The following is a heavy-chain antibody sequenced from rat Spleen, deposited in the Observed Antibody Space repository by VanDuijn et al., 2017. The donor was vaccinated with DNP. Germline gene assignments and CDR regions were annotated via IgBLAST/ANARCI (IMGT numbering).Heavy chain of an antibody. CDR1: GYSITSNY. D-gene: IGHD3-8*01. CDR2: INYSGYT. J-gene: IGHJ2*01. Sequence: EVRLQESGPGLVQPSQSLSLTCSVTGYSITSNYWGWIRRFPGNKMEWIGHINYSGYTSYNPSLKSRISISRDTSKNQFFLQLNSDTTEDTATYYCVRGHPPRGFDYWGQGVMVTVSS. CDR3: VRGHPPRGFDY. V-gene: IGHV3-1*01.